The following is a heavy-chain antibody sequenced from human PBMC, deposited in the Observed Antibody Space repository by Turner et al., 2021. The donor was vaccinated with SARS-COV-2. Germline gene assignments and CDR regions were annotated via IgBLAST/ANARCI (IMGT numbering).Heavy chain of an antibody. J-gene: IGHJ5*02. CDR1: GYTFTSYG. D-gene: IGHD3-22*01. CDR2: ISAYNGNT. Sequence: QVQLVQSGAEVKKPGASVKVSCKASGYTFTSYGISWVRQAPGQGLEWMGWISAYNGNTNYAQKLQGRVTMTTDTSTSTAYMELRSLRSDDTAVYYCARARGVDYYDSSGQRFDPWGQGTLVTVSS. CDR3: ARARGVDYYDSSGQRFDP. V-gene: IGHV1-18*04.